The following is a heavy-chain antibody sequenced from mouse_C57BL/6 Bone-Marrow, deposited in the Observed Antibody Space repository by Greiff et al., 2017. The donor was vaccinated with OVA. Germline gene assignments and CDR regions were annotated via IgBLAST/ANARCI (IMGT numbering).Heavy chain of an antibody. CDR3: ARGGITTVVENYAMDY. CDR2: IYPGDGDT. Sequence: VQLQQSGPELVKPGASVKISCKASGYAFSSSWMNWVKQRRGKGLEWIGRIYPGDGDTNYNGKFKGKATLTADKSSSTAYMQLSSLTSEDSAVYFCARGGITTVVENYAMDYWGQGTSVTVSS. D-gene: IGHD1-1*01. CDR1: GYAFSSSW. V-gene: IGHV1-82*01. J-gene: IGHJ4*01.